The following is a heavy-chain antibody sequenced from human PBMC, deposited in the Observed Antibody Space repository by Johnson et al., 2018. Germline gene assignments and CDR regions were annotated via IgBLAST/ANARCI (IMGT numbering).Heavy chain of an antibody. D-gene: IGHD3-22*01. V-gene: IGHV3-30-3*01. J-gene: IGHJ6*04. CDR3: AREDQPADDSSGGAMDV. CDR1: GFTFSNYA. Sequence: VQLVESGGGVVQPGRSLRLSCAASGFTFSNYALHWVRQAPGKGLEWVAIISYDGNNKYYAASVKGRFTISRDSATNTLYLKMNSLRAEDTAVYYCAREDQPADDSSGGAMDVWGKGTTVSVSA. CDR2: ISYDGNNK.